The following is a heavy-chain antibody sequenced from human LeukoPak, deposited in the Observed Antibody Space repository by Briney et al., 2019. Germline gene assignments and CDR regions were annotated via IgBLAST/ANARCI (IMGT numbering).Heavy chain of an antibody. CDR2: INPSGGST. CDR3: ARAGIVDWGIDY. J-gene: IGHJ4*02. D-gene: IGHD3-22*01. V-gene: IGHV1-46*01. Sequence: ASVKVSCKASGYTFTSYYMHWVRQAPGQGLEWMGIINPSGGSTSYAQKFQGRVTMTRDTSTSTVYMGLSSLRSEDTAVYYCARAGIVDWGIDYWGRGTLVTVSS. CDR1: GYTFTSYY.